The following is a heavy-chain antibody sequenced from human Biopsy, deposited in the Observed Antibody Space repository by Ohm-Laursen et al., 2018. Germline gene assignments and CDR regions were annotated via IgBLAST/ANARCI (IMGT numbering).Heavy chain of an antibody. V-gene: IGHV1-69*06. CDR1: GGTFSSYV. Sequence: SVKVSCKASGGTFSSYVISWVRQAPGQGLEWMGRIIPTFDTPTYAPDFQGRVTFTADKSTGTAHLDLRSLRSEDTAVYYCAGGVAKGNPYDHWGQGTLVTVSS. D-gene: IGHD3-10*01. CDR2: IIPTFDTP. CDR3: AGGVAKGNPYDH. J-gene: IGHJ5*02.